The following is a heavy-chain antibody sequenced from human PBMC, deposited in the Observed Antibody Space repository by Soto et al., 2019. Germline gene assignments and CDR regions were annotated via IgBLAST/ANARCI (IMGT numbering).Heavy chain of an antibody. CDR2: ISGSGGST. Sequence: GGSLRLSCAASGFTFSSYAMSWVRQAPGKGLEWVSAISGSGGSTYYADSVKGRFTISRDNSKNTLYLQMNSLRAEDTAVYYCAKDRATSGKKLIAGYYFDYWGQGTLVTVSS. V-gene: IGHV3-23*01. J-gene: IGHJ4*02. CDR1: GFTFSSYA. CDR3: AKDRATSGKKLIAGYYFDY. D-gene: IGHD1-26*01.